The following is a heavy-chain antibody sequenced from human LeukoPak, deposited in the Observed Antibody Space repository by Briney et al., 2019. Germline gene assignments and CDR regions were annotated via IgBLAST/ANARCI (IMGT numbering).Heavy chain of an antibody. CDR3: ARARLVPNYYYYYYMDV. CDR2: ISSSSSYI. CDR1: GFTFSSYS. Sequence: PGGSLRPSCAASGFTFSSYSMNWVRQAPGKGLEWVSSISSSSSYIYYADSVKGRFTISRDNAKNSLYLQMNSLRAEDTAVYYCARARLVPNYYYYYYMDVWGKGTTVTVSS. D-gene: IGHD6-19*01. V-gene: IGHV3-21*01. J-gene: IGHJ6*03.